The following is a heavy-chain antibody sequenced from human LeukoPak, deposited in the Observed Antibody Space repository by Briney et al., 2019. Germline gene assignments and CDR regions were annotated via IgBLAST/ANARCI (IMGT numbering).Heavy chain of an antibody. CDR2: INSDGSST. J-gene: IGHJ3*02. Sequence: GGSLRLSCAASGFTFSSYWMHWVRHAPGKGLVWVSRINSDGSSTSYADSVKGRFTISRDNAKNTLYLQMNSLRAEDTAVYYCARDFSTTVVTPGGSAFDIWGQGTMVTVSS. CDR3: ARDFSTTVVTPGGSAFDI. V-gene: IGHV3-74*01. CDR1: GFTFSSYW. D-gene: IGHD4-17*01.